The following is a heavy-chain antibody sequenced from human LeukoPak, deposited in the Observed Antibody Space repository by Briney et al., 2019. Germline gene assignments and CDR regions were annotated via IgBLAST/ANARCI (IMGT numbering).Heavy chain of an antibody. V-gene: IGHV4-59*01. D-gene: IGHD4-17*01. CDR1: GGSISTYY. CDR2: IYYSGST. J-gene: IGHJ6*03. Sequence: SETLSLTCSVSGGSISTYYWTWIRQPPGKGLEWIGYIYYSGSTNYNPSLKSRVTISLDTSKNQFSLKLSSVTAADTAVYYCARGWGGRSTVTTSSSPGEYYYMDVWGKGTTVTVSS. CDR3: ARGWGGRSTVTTSSSPGEYYYMDV.